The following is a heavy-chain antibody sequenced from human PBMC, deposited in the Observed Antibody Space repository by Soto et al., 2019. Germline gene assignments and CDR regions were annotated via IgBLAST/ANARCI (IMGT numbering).Heavy chain of an antibody. J-gene: IGHJ5*02. D-gene: IGHD5-12*01. CDR1: GFSLSIYG. CDR2: IWYEGITK. CDR3: ARDVDGTSNLNWFDP. Sequence: QVQLVQSGGGVVQPGRSLRLSCEVSGFSLSIYGMHWVRQAPGKGLEGVAVIWYEGITKNYADSVKGRFTISRDSSKNMVYLQRDGLKVEDTAVYYCARDVDGTSNLNWFDPWCQGVMVTVSS. V-gene: IGHV3-33*01.